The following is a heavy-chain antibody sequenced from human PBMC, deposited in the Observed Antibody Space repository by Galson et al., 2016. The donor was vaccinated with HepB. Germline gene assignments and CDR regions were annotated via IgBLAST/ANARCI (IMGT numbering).Heavy chain of an antibody. CDR1: GNTFTNYW. Sequence: QSGAEVKKPGESLKISCQASGNTFTNYWIGWVRQMPGEGLEWMGIIYPGDSDTTYSPSFQGQVTISADKSISTGYLQWSTLKASDTAMYYCTRSTRRYCSGGNCDPIDAFDVWGQGTMVTVSS. D-gene: IGHD2-15*01. V-gene: IGHV5-51*01. CDR2: IYPGDSDT. CDR3: TRSTRRYCSGGNCDPIDAFDV. J-gene: IGHJ3*01.